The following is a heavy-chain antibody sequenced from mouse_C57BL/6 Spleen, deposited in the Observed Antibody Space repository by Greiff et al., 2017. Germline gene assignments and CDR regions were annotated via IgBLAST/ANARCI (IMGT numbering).Heavy chain of an antibody. CDR3: AREGGWLRRGDWYFDV. D-gene: IGHD2-2*01. J-gene: IGHJ1*03. CDR1: GYSITSGYY. Sequence: EVQLQQSGPGLVKPSQSLSLTCSVSGYSITSGYYWNWIRQFPGNKLELMGYISYDGSNNYNPYLKNRIPITRDTSKNQFFLKLKSVTSEDTATYYCAREGGWLRRGDWYFDVWGKGTTVTVSS. V-gene: IGHV3-6*01. CDR2: ISYDGSN.